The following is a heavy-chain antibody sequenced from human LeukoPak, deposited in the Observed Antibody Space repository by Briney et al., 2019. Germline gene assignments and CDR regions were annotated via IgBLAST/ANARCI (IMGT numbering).Heavy chain of an antibody. CDR3: ARDLGGSSGWYRYGMDV. V-gene: IGHV3-33*01. CDR2: IWYEGSNK. Sequence: GRSLRLSCAAPGFTFSSYGMHWVRQAPDKGLEWVAVIWYEGSNKYYADSVRSRFTISRDNSKNTLYLQMNSLRAEDTAVYYCARDLGGSSGWYRYGMDVWGQGTTVTVSS. D-gene: IGHD6-19*01. CDR1: GFTFSSYG. J-gene: IGHJ6*02.